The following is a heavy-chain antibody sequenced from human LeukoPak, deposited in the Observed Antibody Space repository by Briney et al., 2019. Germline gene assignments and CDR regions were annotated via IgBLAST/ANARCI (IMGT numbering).Heavy chain of an antibody. CDR2: IYSGGST. CDR1: GFIVSGNY. CDR3: ARFHDYGDYKGAFDI. J-gene: IGHJ3*02. V-gene: IGHV3-66*01. Sequence: AGGSLRLSCAASGFIVSGNYMSWVRQAPGKGLEWVSVIYSGGSTYYADSVKGRFTISRDNSKNTLYLQMNSLRAEDTAVYYCARFHDYGDYKGAFDIWGQGTMVTVSS. D-gene: IGHD4-17*01.